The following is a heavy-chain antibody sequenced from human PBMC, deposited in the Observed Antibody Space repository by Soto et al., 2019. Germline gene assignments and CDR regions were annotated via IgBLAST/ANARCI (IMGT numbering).Heavy chain of an antibody. CDR1: GGSISSYY. J-gene: IGHJ4*02. CDR2: IYYSGSA. Sequence: QVQLQESGPGLVKPSETLSLTCTVSGGSISSYYWSWIRRPPGKGLEWIGYIYYSGSANYNPSLKSRVTISVDTSKNQFSLKLSSVTAADTAVYYCARGRRWLQSYYFDYWGQGTLVTVSS. V-gene: IGHV4-59*01. CDR3: ARGRRWLQSYYFDY. D-gene: IGHD5-12*01.